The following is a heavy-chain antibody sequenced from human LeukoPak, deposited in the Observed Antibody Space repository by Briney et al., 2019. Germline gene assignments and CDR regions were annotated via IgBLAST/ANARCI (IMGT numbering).Heavy chain of an antibody. J-gene: IGHJ4*02. V-gene: IGHV1-46*03. CDR1: GYTFTSNY. Sequence: ASVKVSCKASGYTFTSNYMHWVRQAPGQGLEWVGIINTSGSITSYAQNVQGRVTMTRDTSKGTVYMELSSLRSEDTAVYYCARGARLLGGFDYWGQGTLVTVSS. CDR3: ARGARLLGGFDY. D-gene: IGHD6-6*01. CDR2: INTSGSIT.